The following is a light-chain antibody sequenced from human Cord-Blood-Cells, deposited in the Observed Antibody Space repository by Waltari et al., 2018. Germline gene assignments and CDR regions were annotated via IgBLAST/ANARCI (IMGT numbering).Light chain of an antibody. J-gene: IGKJ1*01. CDR1: QSVSSN. V-gene: IGKV3-15*01. CDR3: QQYNNWPTWT. CDR2: GAS. Sequence: EIVMMQSPATLSVSPGERAPLSCRASQSVSSNLAWYQQKPGQAPRLLIYGASTRATGIPARFSGSGSGTEFTLTISSLQSEDFAVYYCQQYNNWPTWTFGQGTKVEIK.